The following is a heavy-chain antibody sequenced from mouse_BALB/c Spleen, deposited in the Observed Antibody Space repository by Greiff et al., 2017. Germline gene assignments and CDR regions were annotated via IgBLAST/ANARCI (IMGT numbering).Heavy chain of an antibody. J-gene: IGHJ4*01. D-gene: IGHD1-1*01. CDR1: GYTFTDYA. CDR3: ARKGITTVVGAMDY. Sequence: QVQLQQSGAELVRPGVSVKISCKGSGYTFTDYAMHWVKQSHAKSLEWIGVISTYYGDASYNQKFKGKATMTVDKSSSTAYMELARLTSEDSAIYYCARKGITTVVGAMDYWGQGTSVTVSS. V-gene: IGHV1S137*01. CDR2: ISTYYGDA.